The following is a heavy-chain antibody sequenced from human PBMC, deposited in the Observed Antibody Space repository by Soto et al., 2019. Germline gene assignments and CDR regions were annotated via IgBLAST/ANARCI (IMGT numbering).Heavy chain of an antibody. CDR1: GYTFTGYY. D-gene: IGHD6-19*01. CDR2: INPNSGGT. V-gene: IGHV1-2*02. CDR3: ARVKVGWGSGWSDYYYYYGMDV. Sequence: VASVKVSCKASGYTFTGYYMHWVRQAPGQGLEWMGWINPNSGGTNYAQKFQGRVTMTRDTSISTAYMELSRLRSDDTAVYYCARVKVGWGSGWSDYYYYYGMDVWGQGTTVTVSS. J-gene: IGHJ6*02.